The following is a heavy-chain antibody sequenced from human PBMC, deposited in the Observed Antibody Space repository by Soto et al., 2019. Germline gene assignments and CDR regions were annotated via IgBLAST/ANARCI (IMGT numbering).Heavy chain of an antibody. D-gene: IGHD3-10*01. V-gene: IGHV1-46*01. J-gene: IGHJ4*02. Sequence: QAQLVQSGAEVKKPGASVKVSCKAFGYIFTSYYMHWVRQAPGQGLEWMGIINPSGGGTSYAQKCQGRVTMTRDTSTSTVYLELSSLRSEDTAVYYCARGYGSGSYSVWGQGTLVTVSS. CDR3: ARGYGSGSYSV. CDR2: INPSGGGT. CDR1: GYIFTSYY.